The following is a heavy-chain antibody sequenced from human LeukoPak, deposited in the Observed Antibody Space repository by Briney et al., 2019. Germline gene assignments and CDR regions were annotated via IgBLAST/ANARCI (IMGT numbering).Heavy chain of an antibody. Sequence: SVKVSCKASGGTFSSYTISWVRQAPGQGLEWMGRIIPILGIANYARKFQGRVTITADKSTSTAYMELSSLRSEDTAVYYCARAGWELLVHGFDYWGQGTLVTVSS. CDR2: IIPILGIA. V-gene: IGHV1-69*02. CDR3: ARAGWELLVHGFDY. J-gene: IGHJ4*02. D-gene: IGHD1-26*01. CDR1: GGTFSSYT.